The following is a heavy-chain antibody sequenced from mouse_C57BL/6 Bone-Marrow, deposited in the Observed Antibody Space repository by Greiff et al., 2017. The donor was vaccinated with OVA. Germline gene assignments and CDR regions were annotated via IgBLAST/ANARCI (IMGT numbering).Heavy chain of an antibody. Sequence: QVQLQQSGAELVKPGASVKLSCKASGYTFPEYTIHWVKQRSGQGLEWIGWFYPGSGSIKYNEKFKDKATLTADKSSSTVYMELSRLTSEDSAVYFCARHEVDYYGIGGTFAYWGQGTLVTVSA. J-gene: IGHJ3*01. CDR2: FYPGSGSI. CDR1: GYTFPEYT. V-gene: IGHV1-62-2*01. D-gene: IGHD1-1*01. CDR3: ARHEVDYYGIGGTFAY.